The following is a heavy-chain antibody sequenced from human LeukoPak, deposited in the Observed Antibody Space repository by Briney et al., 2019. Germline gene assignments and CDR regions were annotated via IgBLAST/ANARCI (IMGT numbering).Heavy chain of an antibody. J-gene: IGHJ5*02. V-gene: IGHV1-2*06. CDR3: ARDPYCGGDCYLAS. Sequence: GASVKVSCKASGYTFTGYYMHWVRQAPGQGLEWMGRINPNSGGTNYAQKFQGRVTMTRDTSIGTAYMELSRLRSDDTAVYYCARDPYCGGDCYLASWGQGTLVTVSS. CDR1: GYTFTGYY. D-gene: IGHD2-21*02. CDR2: INPNSGGT.